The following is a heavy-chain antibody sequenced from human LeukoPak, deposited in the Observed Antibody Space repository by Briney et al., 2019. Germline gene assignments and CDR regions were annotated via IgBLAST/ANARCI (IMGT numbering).Heavy chain of an antibody. Sequence: QTLSLTCTVSGGSISSGDYYWSWIRQAPGKGLEWIGYIYYSGSTYYNPSLKSRVTISVDTSKNQFSLKLSSVTAADTAVYYCARESIVVPAAIDYWGQGTLVTVSS. J-gene: IGHJ4*02. CDR3: ARESIVVPAAIDY. V-gene: IGHV4-30-4*08. CDR1: GGSISSGDYY. D-gene: IGHD2-2*01. CDR2: IYYSGST.